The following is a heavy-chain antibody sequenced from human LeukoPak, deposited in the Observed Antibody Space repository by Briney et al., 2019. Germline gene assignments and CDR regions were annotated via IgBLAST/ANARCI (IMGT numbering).Heavy chain of an antibody. CDR3: ARQGGYIAPLAL. D-gene: IGHD6-13*01. J-gene: IGHJ4*02. V-gene: IGHV4-59*08. CDR2: ISYSGNT. Sequence: KPSETLSLTCTVSGGSISSYHWSWIRQPPGKGLEWIGYISYSGNTNYNPSLKSRVTISVDTSKNQFSLKLTSVTAADTAVYYCARQGGYIAPLALWGQGTLVTVSA. CDR1: GGSISSYH.